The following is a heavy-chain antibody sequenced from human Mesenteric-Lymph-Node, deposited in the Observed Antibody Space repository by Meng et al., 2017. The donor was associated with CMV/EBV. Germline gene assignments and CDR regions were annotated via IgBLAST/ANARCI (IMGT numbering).Heavy chain of an antibody. V-gene: IGHV1-46*01. Sequence: ASVKVSCKASGYTFTSYYMHWVRQAPGQGLEWMGIINPSGGSTSYAQKFQGRVTMTRDTSTSTVYMELSSLRSEDTAVYYCARCSVQYGYYFYGLDVWGQGTTVTVSS. CDR2: INPSGGST. J-gene: IGHJ6*02. CDR3: ARCSVQYGYYFYGLDV. D-gene: IGHD2-2*01. CDR1: GYTFTSYY.